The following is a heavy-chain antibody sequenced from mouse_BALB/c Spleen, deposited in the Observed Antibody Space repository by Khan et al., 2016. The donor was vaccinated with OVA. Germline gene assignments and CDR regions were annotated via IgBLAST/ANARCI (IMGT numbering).Heavy chain of an antibody. J-gene: IGHJ3*01. CDR2: IDSSDSYT. CDR1: GYPRTSYW. Sequence: QVQLQQPGAELVTPGASVKLSFKASGYPRTSYWRHWVKQRPGQGLEWIGEIDSSDSYTNYNQKFKGKATLTVDKSSSTTYMQLSSLTSEDFAVYYCARAFHYGSSTWFAYWGQGTLVTVSA. CDR3: ARAFHYGSSTWFAY. D-gene: IGHD1-1*01. V-gene: IGHV1-69*02.